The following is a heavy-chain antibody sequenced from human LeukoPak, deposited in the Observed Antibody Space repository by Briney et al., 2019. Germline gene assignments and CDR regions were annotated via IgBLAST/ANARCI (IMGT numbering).Heavy chain of an antibody. V-gene: IGHV3-11*01. D-gene: IGHD3-22*01. J-gene: IGHJ4*02. CDR1: GFTFSDYY. Sequence: GRSLRLSCAASGFTFSDYYMNWIRQAPGKGLEWVSYISNSGGTMYYADSVKGRFTISRDNAKNSLYLQMNSLRVEDTAVYYCARDSGSAYYSSAGYWGQGTLVTVSS. CDR2: ISNSGGTM. CDR3: ARDSGSAYYSSAGY.